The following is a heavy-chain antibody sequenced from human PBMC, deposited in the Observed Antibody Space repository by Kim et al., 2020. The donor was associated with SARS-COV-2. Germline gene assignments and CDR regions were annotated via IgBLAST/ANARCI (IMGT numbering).Heavy chain of an antibody. CDR2: IDPSDSYT. V-gene: IGHV5-10-1*01. Sequence: GESLKISCKGSGYSFTSYWISWVRQMPGKGLEWMGRIDPSDSYTNYSPSFQGHVTISADKSISTAYLQWSSLKASDTAMYYCASSQYSGSYGGTFYYYYGMDVWGQGTTVTVSS. J-gene: IGHJ6*02. CDR1: GYSFTSYW. CDR3: ASSQYSGSYGGTFYYYYGMDV. D-gene: IGHD1-26*01.